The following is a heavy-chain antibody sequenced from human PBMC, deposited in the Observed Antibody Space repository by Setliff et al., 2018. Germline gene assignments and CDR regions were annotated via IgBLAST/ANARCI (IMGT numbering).Heavy chain of an antibody. CDR2: IKSDGSNT. J-gene: IGHJ6*03. CDR1: GFTFSHTW. D-gene: IGHD3-22*01. Sequence: GGSLRLSCAASGFTFSHTWMNWVRQAPGKGLMWVSYIKSDGSNTHYADSVEGRFTISRDNANHTLYLQMNSLRADDTAVYYCARLALTGYDSSGYYYALDYYYYMDVWGKGTTVTAP. V-gene: IGHV3-74*01. CDR3: ARLALTGYDSSGYYYALDYYYYMDV.